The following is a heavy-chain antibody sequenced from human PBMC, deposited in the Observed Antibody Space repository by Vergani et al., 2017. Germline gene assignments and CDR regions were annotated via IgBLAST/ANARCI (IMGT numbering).Heavy chain of an antibody. CDR1: GFTFNNSN. CDR2: IRYDDSRNK. CDR3: AKDFVPGRAFDI. Sequence: QVQLVESGGGVVQPGESLRLSCAASTSGFTFNNSNMHWVRQAPGKGLEWVAFIRYDDSRNKYYAASVQGRFITSRDNSKNTVFLQMNSLRPEDTALYYCAKDFVPGRAFDIWGQGTMVTVSS. V-gene: IGHV3-30*02. J-gene: IGHJ3*02.